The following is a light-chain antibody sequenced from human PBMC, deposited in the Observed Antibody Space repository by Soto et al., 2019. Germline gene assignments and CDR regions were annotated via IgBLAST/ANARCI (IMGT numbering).Light chain of an antibody. Sequence: QSFLTHPPSLSGAPGQRVTISCTGSSSNIGAGYDVHWYQQLPGTAPKLLIYGNSNRPSGVPDRFSGSKSGTSASLAITGLQAEDEADYYCQSYDSSLSQGVFGTGTKVTVL. CDR1: SSNIGAGYD. V-gene: IGLV1-40*01. J-gene: IGLJ1*01. CDR2: GNS. CDR3: QSYDSSLSQGV.